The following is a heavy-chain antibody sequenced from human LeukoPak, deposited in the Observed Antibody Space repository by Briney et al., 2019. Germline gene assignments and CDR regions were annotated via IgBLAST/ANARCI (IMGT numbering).Heavy chain of an antibody. CDR2: TSAYNGNT. D-gene: IGHD6-13*01. CDR3: ARGYSSSWYEPFDY. CDR1: GYTFTSYG. Sequence: ASVKVSCKASGYTFTSYGISWVRQAPGQGLEWMGWTSAYNGNTNYAQKLQGRVTMTTDTSTSTAYMELRSLRSDDTAVYYCARGYSSSWYEPFDYWGQGTLVTVSS. J-gene: IGHJ4*02. V-gene: IGHV1-18*01.